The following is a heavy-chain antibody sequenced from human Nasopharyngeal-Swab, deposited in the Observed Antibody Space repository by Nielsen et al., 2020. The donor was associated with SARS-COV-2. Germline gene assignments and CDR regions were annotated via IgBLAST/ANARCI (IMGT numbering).Heavy chain of an antibody. V-gene: IGHV3-74*01. Sequence: GESLKISCAASGFTFSSYWMHWVRQAPGKGLVWVSRINSDGSSTSYADSVKGRFTISSDNAKNTLYLQMNSLRAEDTAVYYCARSPTDYSNYAFDYWGQGTLVTVSS. CDR3: ARSPTDYSNYAFDY. CDR2: INSDGSST. D-gene: IGHD4-11*01. CDR1: GFTFSSYW. J-gene: IGHJ4*02.